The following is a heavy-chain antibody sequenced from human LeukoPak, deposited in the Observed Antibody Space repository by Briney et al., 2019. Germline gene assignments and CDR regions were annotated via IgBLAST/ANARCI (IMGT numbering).Heavy chain of an antibody. CDR3: ARQLGYCSDGSCYFDS. V-gene: IGHV3-23*01. CDR1: GFTFSNYA. D-gene: IGHD2-15*01. Sequence: GGSLRLSCAASGFTFSNYAMSWVRQAPGRGLEWVSAISGSGGSTYYADSVKGRFTISRDNSQNTLHLQTNSLRAEDTAVYHCARQLGYCSDGSCYFDSWGQGTLVTVSS. J-gene: IGHJ4*02. CDR2: ISGSGGST.